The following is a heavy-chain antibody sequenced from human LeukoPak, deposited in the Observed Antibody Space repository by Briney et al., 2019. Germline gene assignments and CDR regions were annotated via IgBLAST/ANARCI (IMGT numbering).Heavy chain of an antibody. CDR3: AKDKISGDGKWCFDL. CDR1: GGSISTYY. V-gene: IGHV3-23*01. CDR2: IIGSGSST. Sequence: ETLSLTCTVSGGSISTYYWSWVRQAPGKGLEWVSGIIGSGSSTYYADSVRGRFSISRDNSKNTVSLQMNTLRTEDTAVYYCAKDKISGDGKWCFDLWGRGTLVTVSS. J-gene: IGHJ2*01. D-gene: IGHD7-27*01.